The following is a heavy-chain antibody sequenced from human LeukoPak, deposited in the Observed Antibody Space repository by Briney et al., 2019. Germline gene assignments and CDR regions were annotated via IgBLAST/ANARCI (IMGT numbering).Heavy chain of an antibody. Sequence: SETLSLTCTVSGGSISSYYWSWIRQPPGKGLEGIGYIYYSGSTNYNPSLKSRVTISVDTSKNQFSLKLSSVTAADTAVYYCARHGWGGRLYRGPFDYWGQGTLVTVSS. CDR3: ARHGWGGRLYRGPFDY. V-gene: IGHV4-59*08. CDR2: IYYSGST. D-gene: IGHD6-19*01. J-gene: IGHJ4*02. CDR1: GGSISSYY.